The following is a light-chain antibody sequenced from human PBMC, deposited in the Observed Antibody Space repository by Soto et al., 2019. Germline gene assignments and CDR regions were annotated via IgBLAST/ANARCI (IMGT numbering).Light chain of an antibody. CDR3: SSYATSNTGHVL. V-gene: IGLV2-14*01. Sequence: QSVLTQPASVSGSPGQSITISCSGTSSDIGTYNYVSWYQHHPGKAPKLMIYEVTHRPSGVSNRFSGSKAGSTASLTISGLQTEDEADYYCSSYATSNTGHVLFGGGTKLTVL. CDR1: SSDIGTYNY. J-gene: IGLJ2*01. CDR2: EVT.